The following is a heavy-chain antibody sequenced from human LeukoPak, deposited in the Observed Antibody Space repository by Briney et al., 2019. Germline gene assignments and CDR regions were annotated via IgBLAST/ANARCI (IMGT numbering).Heavy chain of an antibody. CDR2: ISSSGSTI. CDR3: ARDIEGTSSSWYLDYYYGMDV. D-gene: IGHD6-13*01. J-gene: IGHJ6*02. Sequence: PGGSLRLSCAASGFTFSSYEMNWVRQAPGKGLEGVSYISSSGSTIYYADSVKGRFTMSRDNAKNSLYLQMNSLRAEDTAVYYCARDIEGTSSSWYLDYYYGMDVWGQGTTVTVSS. V-gene: IGHV3-48*03. CDR1: GFTFSSYE.